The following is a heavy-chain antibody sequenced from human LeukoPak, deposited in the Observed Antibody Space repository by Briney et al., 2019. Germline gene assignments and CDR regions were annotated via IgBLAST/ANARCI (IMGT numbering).Heavy chain of an antibody. CDR1: GYTFTGYY. CDR2: INPNSGGT. CDR3: AISGPDCSGGSCYAWFDP. V-gene: IGHV1-2*02. D-gene: IGHD2-15*01. J-gene: IGHJ5*02. Sequence: ASVKVSCKASGYTFTGYYMHWVRQAPGQGLEWMGWINPNSGGTNYAQKFQGRVTMTRDTSISTAYMELSRLRSDDTAVYYCAISGPDCSGGSCYAWFDPWGQGTLVTVSS.